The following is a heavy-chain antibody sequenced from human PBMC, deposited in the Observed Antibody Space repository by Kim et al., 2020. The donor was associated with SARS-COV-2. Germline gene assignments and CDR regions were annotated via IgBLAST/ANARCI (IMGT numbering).Heavy chain of an antibody. CDR2: IVVGSGNT. J-gene: IGHJ4*02. CDR1: GFTFTSST. D-gene: IGHD3-10*01. CDR3: AAHNDGTVMINDY. V-gene: IGHV1-58*01. Sequence: SVKVSCKASGFTFTSSTVQWVRQARGQRLEWIGWIVVGSGNTNYAQKFQERVTITRDMSTSTAYMELSSLTSEDTAVYYCAAHNDGTVMINDYWGQGTLVTVSS.